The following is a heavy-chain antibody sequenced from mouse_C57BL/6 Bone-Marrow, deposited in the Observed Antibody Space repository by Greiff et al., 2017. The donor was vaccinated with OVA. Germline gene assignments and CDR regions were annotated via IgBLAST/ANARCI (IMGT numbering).Heavy chain of an antibody. CDR2: ISSGGSYT. J-gene: IGHJ2*01. Sequence: EVQLQQSGGDLVKPGGSLKLSCAASGFTFSSYGMSWVRQTPDKRLEWVATISSGGSYTNYPDSVKGRFTISRDNAKNTLYLQMSSLKSEDTAMYYCARHYYGSSYYWGQGTTLTVSS. V-gene: IGHV5-6*01. CDR3: ARHYYGSSYY. D-gene: IGHD1-1*01. CDR1: GFTFSSYG.